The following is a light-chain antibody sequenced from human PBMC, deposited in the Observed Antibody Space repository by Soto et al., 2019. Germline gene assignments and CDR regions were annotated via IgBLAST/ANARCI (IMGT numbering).Light chain of an antibody. J-gene: IGKJ1*01. CDR1: QSISNS. V-gene: IGKV1-5*03. CDR3: QQYNGYWT. CDR2: EAS. Sequence: DIQMTQSPSTLSASVGDRVTLTCRASQSISNSLAWYQQKPGKAPKLLIYEASSLKSGVQSRFSGSGSGTEYTLTISSLQPDDFATYYCQQYNGYWTFGQGTKVEIK.